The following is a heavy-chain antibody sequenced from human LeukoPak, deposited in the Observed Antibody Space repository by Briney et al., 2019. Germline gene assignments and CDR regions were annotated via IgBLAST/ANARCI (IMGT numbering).Heavy chain of an antibody. CDR3: ARDSAGAVYYYYYGMDV. V-gene: IGHV4-4*07. D-gene: IGHD1-26*01. CDR1: GGSISSYY. CDR2: IYTSGST. Sequence: SETLSLTCTVSGGSISSYYWSWIRQPAGKGLEWIGRIYTSGSTNCNPSLKSRVTMSVDTSKNQFSLKLSSVTAADTAVYYCARDSAGAVYYYYYGMDVWGQGTTVTVSS. J-gene: IGHJ6*02.